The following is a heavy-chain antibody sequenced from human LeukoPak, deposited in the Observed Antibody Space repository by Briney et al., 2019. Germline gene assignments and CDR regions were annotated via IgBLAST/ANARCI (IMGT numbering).Heavy chain of an antibody. J-gene: IGHJ5*02. CDR1: GFTFSSYW. V-gene: IGHV3-74*01. Sequence: GGSLRLSCAAPGFTFSSYWMHWVRQSPGKALLWVARINNDGSSTSYADSVKGRFTISRDNATNTLYLQMNSLRAEDTAVYYCARPTKEGSSWYWWFDPWGQGTLVTVSS. CDR2: INNDGSST. D-gene: IGHD6-13*01. CDR3: ARPTKEGSSWYWWFDP.